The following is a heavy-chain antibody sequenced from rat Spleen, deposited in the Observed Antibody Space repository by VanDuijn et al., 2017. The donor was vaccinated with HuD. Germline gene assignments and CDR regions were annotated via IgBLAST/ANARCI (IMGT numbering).Heavy chain of an antibody. CDR2: IWGDGTT. V-gene: IGHV2-1*01. D-gene: IGHD1-10*01. Sequence: QVQLKESGPGLVQPSQTLSLTCTVSGFSLTSNSVHWVRQPPGKGLEWMGGIWGDGTTDYNSALKSRLSINRDTSKSQVSLKMNSLQTDDTAIYFCTYNNYYWGQGVMVTVSS. CDR3: TYNNYY. J-gene: IGHJ2*01. CDR1: GFSLTSNS.